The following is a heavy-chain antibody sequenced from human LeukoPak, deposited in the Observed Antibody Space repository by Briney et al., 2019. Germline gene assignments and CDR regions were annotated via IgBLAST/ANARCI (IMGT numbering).Heavy chain of an antibody. V-gene: IGHV4-61*02. Sequence: PSQTLSLTCTVSGGSISSGSYYWSWIRQPAGKGLECIGRIYTSGSTNYNPSLKSRVTISVDTSKNQFSLKLSSVTAADTAVYYCARDIIGYCSSTSCPNYFDYWGQGTLVTVSS. D-gene: IGHD2-2*03. J-gene: IGHJ4*02. CDR1: GGSISSGSYY. CDR3: ARDIIGYCSSTSCPNYFDY. CDR2: IYTSGST.